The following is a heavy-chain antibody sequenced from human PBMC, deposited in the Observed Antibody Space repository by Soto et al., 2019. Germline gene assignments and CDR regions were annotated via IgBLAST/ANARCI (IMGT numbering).Heavy chain of an antibody. CDR1: GGSISSGDYY. CDR2: IYYSGST. Sequence: QVQLQQSGPGLVKPSQTLSLTCTVSGGSISSGDYYWIWIRQPPGKGLEWIGYIYYSGSTYYNPPLKRRLIISIDTSKNQFSLKLSSVTAADMAVYYCARVNLWFGEYKIDPWGQGTLVTVSS. CDR3: ARVNLWFGEYKIDP. D-gene: IGHD3-10*01. V-gene: IGHV4-30-4*01. J-gene: IGHJ5*02.